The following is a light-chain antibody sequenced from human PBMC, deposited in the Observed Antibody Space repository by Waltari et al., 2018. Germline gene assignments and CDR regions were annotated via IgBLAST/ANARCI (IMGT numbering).Light chain of an antibody. CDR3: QQYISFPLT. Sequence: TLRASQDIYVYLAWFQQKSGKAPKSLIYDVSVLQGGVPSKFSGSGSGTDFTLTISNLQPEDSATYFCQQYISFPLTFGGGTKVEIK. J-gene: IGKJ4*01. V-gene: IGKV1-16*02. CDR2: DVS. CDR1: QDIYVY.